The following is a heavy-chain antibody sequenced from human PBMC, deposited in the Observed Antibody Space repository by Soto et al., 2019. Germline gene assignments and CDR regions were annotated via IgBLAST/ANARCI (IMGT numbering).Heavy chain of an antibody. CDR1: GFTFSSHG. J-gene: IGHJ4*02. CDR3: AKVCGTDCYQSDY. V-gene: IGHV3-23*01. CDR2: ISGSEDNK. Sequence: GGSLRLSCVASGFTFSSHGMSWVRQAPGKGLVWVSGISGSEDNKYYIDSVRGRFSISXDXXXXTXFXQXXXLRVXGTAGYYSAKVCGTDCYQSDYWGQGTLVTVSS. D-gene: IGHD2-21*02.